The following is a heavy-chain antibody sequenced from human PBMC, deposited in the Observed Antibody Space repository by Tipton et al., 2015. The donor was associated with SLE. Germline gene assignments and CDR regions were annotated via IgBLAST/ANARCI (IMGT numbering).Heavy chain of an antibody. V-gene: IGHV3-23*03. CDR2: IYSGGSST. J-gene: IGHJ6*03. Sequence: GSLRLSCAASGFTFSSYAMSWVRQAPGKGLEWVSVIYSGGSSTYYADSVKGRFTISRDNSKNTLYLQMNSLRAEDTAVYYCAKVGPPLAAAYTGYYYYYMDVWGKGTTVTVSS. CDR1: GFTFSSYA. D-gene: IGHD2-15*01. CDR3: AKVGPPLAAAYTGYYYYYMDV.